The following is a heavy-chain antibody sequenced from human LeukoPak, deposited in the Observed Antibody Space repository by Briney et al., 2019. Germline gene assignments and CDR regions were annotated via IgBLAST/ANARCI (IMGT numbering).Heavy chain of an antibody. CDR3: ARVGYCSGGSCIKFDP. Sequence: SETLSLTCAVYGGSFSGYYWSWIRQPPGKGLEWIGEINHSGSTNYNPSLKSRVTISVDTSKNQFSLKLSSMTAADTAVYYCARVGYCSGGSCIKFDPWGQGTLVTVSS. D-gene: IGHD2-15*01. CDR2: INHSGST. CDR1: GGSFSGYY. J-gene: IGHJ5*02. V-gene: IGHV4-34*01.